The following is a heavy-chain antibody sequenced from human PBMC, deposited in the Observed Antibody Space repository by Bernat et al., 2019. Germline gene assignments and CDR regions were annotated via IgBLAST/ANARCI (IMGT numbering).Heavy chain of an antibody. CDR3: AKGTSGAGDFDY. CDR2: IWGDGSKK. Sequence: QVQLVESGGGVVQAGRSLRLSCAASGYTFSKSGMHWVRQAPGKGLEWVAVIWGDGSKKFYADYVNGRLSITKDDTKNTRYLKMNSLTAEDTAVYYCAKGTSGAGDFDYWGQGALVTVSS. V-gene: IGHV3-33*06. J-gene: IGHJ4*02. CDR1: GYTFSKSG. D-gene: IGHD3-3*02.